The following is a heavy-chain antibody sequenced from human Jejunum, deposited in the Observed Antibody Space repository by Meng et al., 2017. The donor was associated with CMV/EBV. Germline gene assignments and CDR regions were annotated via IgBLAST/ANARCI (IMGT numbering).Heavy chain of an antibody. J-gene: IGHJ5*02. Sequence: SGFNLKIYYMHWVRQAPGKGLVWVSRINSDGSITVSAAAVKGRFTISRDNAKSTAYLQMNGLRGDDTAVYFCVRGGYDFWSGYGGPWGQGTLVTVSS. CDR3: VRGGYDFWSGYGGP. CDR1: GFNLKIYY. D-gene: IGHD3/OR15-3a*01. CDR2: INSDGSIT. V-gene: IGHV3-74*01.